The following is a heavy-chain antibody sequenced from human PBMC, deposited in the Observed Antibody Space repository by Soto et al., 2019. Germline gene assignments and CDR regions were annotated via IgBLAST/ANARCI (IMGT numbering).Heavy chain of an antibody. Sequence: PGGSLRLSCVSSGFAFNNYGIHLVRQAPGEGLEWVTVISFDGQNTRYADSVKGRFTISRDNSKNTLYLQMNSLRDEDTAVYHCVKGYWKGDVWGQGTTVTVSS. CDR2: ISFDGQNT. V-gene: IGHV3-30*18. D-gene: IGHD1-1*01. CDR1: GFAFNNYG. CDR3: VKGYWKGDV. J-gene: IGHJ6*02.